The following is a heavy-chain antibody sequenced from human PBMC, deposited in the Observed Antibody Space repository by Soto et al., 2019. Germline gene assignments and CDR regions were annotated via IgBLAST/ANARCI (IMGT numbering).Heavy chain of an antibody. CDR2: IWYDGSNK. V-gene: IGHV3-33*01. D-gene: IGHD1-26*01. CDR3: ARDRDSGSYVFYFDY. J-gene: IGHJ4*02. Sequence: GGSLRLSCAASGFTFSSYGMHWVRQAPGKGLEWVAVIWYDGSNKYYADSVKGRFTISRDNSKNTLYLQMNSLRAEDTAVYYCARDRDSGSYVFYFDYWGQGTLVTVSS. CDR1: GFTFSSYG.